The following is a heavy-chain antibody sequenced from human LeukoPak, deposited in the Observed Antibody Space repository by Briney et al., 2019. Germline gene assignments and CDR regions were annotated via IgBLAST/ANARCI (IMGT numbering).Heavy chain of an antibody. CDR3: ARSNQLLGNFDY. V-gene: IGHV4-39*01. Sequence: PSETLSLTCTVSGDSISSSSYYWGWIRPTPGKGLEWIGSIYYSVSTYYNPSLKSRVTISVDTSKNQFSLKLSSLTAADTAVYYCARSNQLLGNFDYWGQGTLVTVSS. D-gene: IGHD2-2*01. J-gene: IGHJ4*02. CDR2: IYYSVST. CDR1: GDSISSSSYY.